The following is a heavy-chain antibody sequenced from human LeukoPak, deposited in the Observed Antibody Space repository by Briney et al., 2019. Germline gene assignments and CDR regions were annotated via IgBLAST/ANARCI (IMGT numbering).Heavy chain of an antibody. CDR3: ARGAVAWFGELQGPYYYYGMDV. J-gene: IGHJ6*02. CDR1: GGSISSGSYY. Sequence: PSGTLSLTCTVSGGSISSGSYYWSGIRQPAGKGLEWIGRIYTSGSTNYNPSLKSRVTISVDTSKNQFSLKLSSVTAADTAVYYCARGAVAWFGELQGPYYYYGMDVWGQGTTVTVSS. D-gene: IGHD3-10*01. V-gene: IGHV4-61*02. CDR2: IYTSGST.